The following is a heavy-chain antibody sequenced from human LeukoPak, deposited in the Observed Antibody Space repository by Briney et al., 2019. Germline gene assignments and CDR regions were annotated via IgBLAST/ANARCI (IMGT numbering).Heavy chain of an antibody. CDR3: ARGDIVVVPTAICFWFDP. V-gene: IGHV4-34*01. D-gene: IGHD2-2*02. Sequence: SETLSLTCAVYGGSFSGYYWSWIRQPPGKGLEWIGEINHSGSTNYNPSLKSRVTISVDTSKNQFSLKLSSVTAADTAVYYCARGDIVVVPTAICFWFDPWGQGTLVTVSS. CDR2: INHSGST. CDR1: GGSFSGYY. J-gene: IGHJ5*02.